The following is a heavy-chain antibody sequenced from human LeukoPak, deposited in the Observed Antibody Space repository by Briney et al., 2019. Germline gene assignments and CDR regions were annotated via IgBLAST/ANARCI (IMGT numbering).Heavy chain of an antibody. Sequence: GASVKVSCKASGYTFTSYGISWVRQAPGQGLEWMGWISAYNGNTNYAQKLQGRVTMTRNTSISTAYMELSSLRSEDTAAYYCARGKDSSSWYVIYYYYGMDVWGQGTTVTVSS. CDR3: ARGKDSSSWYVIYYYYGMDV. J-gene: IGHJ6*02. CDR2: ISAYNGNT. D-gene: IGHD6-13*01. CDR1: GYTFTSYG. V-gene: IGHV1-18*01.